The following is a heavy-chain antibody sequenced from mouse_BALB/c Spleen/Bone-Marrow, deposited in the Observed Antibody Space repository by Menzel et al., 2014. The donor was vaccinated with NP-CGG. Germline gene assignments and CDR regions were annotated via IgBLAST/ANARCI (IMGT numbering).Heavy chain of an antibody. Sequence: EVMLVESGAELVKPGASVRLSCTASGFNTKDIYIHWMKQRPEQGLEWIGRIDPANGYTKFDPKFQDKATITADTSSNTANLQLGSLTSEDTAVYYCASSGTGGYFDCWGQGTTLTVSS. J-gene: IGHJ2*01. CDR3: ASSGTGGYFDC. D-gene: IGHD3-3*01. CDR2: IDPANGYT. V-gene: IGHV14-3*02. CDR1: GFNTKDIY.